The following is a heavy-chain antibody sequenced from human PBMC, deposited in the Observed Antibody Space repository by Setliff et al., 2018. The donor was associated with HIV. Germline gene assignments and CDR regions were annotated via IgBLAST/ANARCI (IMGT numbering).Heavy chain of an antibody. J-gene: IGHJ3*02. CDR3: ARDRSEAVAGRDAFDI. V-gene: IGHV1-69*06. CDR1: GYTFTSYG. Sequence: SVKVSCKASGYTFTSYGISWVRQAPGQGLEWMGRIIPIFGTTNYAQKFQGRVTITADKSTSTAYMEMSSLRSEDTAIYYCARDRSEAVAGRDAFDIWGQGTMVTVSS. D-gene: IGHD6-19*01. CDR2: IIPIFGTT.